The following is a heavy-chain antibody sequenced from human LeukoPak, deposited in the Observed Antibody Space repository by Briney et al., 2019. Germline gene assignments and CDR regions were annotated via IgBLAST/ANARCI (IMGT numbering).Heavy chain of an antibody. CDR3: ARYGGLWSGYFGHDY. D-gene: IGHD3-3*01. V-gene: IGHV4-59*01. Sequence: SETLSLTCTVSGGSISSCYWSWIRQPPGKGLEWIGYIYYSGSTNYNPSLKSRVTISVDTSKNQFSLKLSSVTAADTAVYYCARYGGLWSGYFGHDYWGQGTLVTVSS. CDR1: GGSISSCY. J-gene: IGHJ4*02. CDR2: IYYSGST.